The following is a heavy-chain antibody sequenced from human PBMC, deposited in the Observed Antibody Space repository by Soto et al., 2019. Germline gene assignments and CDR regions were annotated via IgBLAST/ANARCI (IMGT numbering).Heavy chain of an antibody. V-gene: IGHV1-69*13. D-gene: IGHD3-10*01. Sequence: SVKVSCKASGGTFSSYAIIWVRQAPGQGLEWMGGIIPIFGTANYAQKFQDRVTITADESTSTVYMELSSLRSGDTAVYYCAMTSYGSGTYFVYFDYWGLGTLVTVSS. J-gene: IGHJ4*02. CDR2: IIPIFGTA. CDR3: AMTSYGSGTYFVYFDY. CDR1: GGTFSSYA.